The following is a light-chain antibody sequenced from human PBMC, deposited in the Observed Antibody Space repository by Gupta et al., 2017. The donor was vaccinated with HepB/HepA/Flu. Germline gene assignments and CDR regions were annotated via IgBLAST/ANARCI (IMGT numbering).Light chain of an antibody. CDR1: QSIRTY. CDR2: GAS. CDR3: QQSFPAPWP. J-gene: IGKJ1*01. Sequence: DIQMTQSPSSLSASVGDRVTITCRASQSIRTYLNWYHQKPGTAPKLLISGASNLQTGVPSRFSGSGSETDFTLTISCLQPDDFATYYCQQSFPAPWPFGQGTKVDI. V-gene: IGKV1-39*01.